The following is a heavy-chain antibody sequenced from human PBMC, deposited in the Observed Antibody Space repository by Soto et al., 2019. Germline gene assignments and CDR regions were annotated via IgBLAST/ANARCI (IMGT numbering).Heavy chain of an antibody. D-gene: IGHD3-9*01. J-gene: IGHJ6*02. Sequence: QVQLVESGGGVVQPGRSLRLSCAASGFTFSSYAMHWVRQAPGKGLEWVAVISYDGSNKYYADSVKGRFTISRDNSKNTLYLQMNSLRAEDTAVYYCARAPVPNYDILIGYGDGMDVWGQGTTVTVSS. CDR2: ISYDGSNK. V-gene: IGHV3-30-3*01. CDR1: GFTFSSYA. CDR3: ARAPVPNYDILIGYGDGMDV.